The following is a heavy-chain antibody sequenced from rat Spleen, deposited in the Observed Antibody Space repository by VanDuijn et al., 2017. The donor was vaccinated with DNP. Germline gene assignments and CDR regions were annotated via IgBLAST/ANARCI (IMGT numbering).Heavy chain of an antibody. D-gene: IGHD1-6*01. J-gene: IGHJ2*01. Sequence: EVQLVESGGGSVQPGRSLKLSCVASGFTFSDYYMAWVRQTPAKGLAWVAYINYDGGRTYYGDSVRGRFTISRDNAKSILYLQMNSLRSEDMATYYCARHVLPLRIWDYWGQGVMVTVSS. V-gene: IGHV5-22*01. CDR1: GFTFSDYY. CDR3: ARHVLPLRIWDY. CDR2: INYDGGRT.